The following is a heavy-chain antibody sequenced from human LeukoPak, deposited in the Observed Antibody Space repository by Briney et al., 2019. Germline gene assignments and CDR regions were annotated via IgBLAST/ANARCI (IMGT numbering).Heavy chain of an antibody. CDR3: ARGSSGSTKRYYFDS. V-gene: IGHV4-4*07. Sequence: PSETLSLTCAVSGGSISGYYWNWVRQPADRGLEWIGRLYSSGDTYYNPSLKSRLTMSVDTSKNQFSLKLRSVTAADTAVYYCARGSSGSTKRYYFDSWGQGALVTVPS. D-gene: IGHD6-19*01. J-gene: IGHJ4*02. CDR2: LYSSGDT. CDR1: GGSISGYY.